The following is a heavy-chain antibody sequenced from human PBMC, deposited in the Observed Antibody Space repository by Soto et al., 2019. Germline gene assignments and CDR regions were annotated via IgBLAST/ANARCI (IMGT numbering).Heavy chain of an antibody. J-gene: IGHJ3*02. CDR1: GYTFTSYA. CDR2: INAGNGNT. Sequence: ASVKVSCKASGYTFTSYARHWVRQAPGQRLEWMGWINAGNGNTKYSQKFQGRVTITRDTSASTAYMELSSLRSEDTAVYYCARSYYGYDAFDILGQGTMVIVS. D-gene: IGHD3-10*01. CDR3: ARSYYGYDAFDI. V-gene: IGHV1-3*01.